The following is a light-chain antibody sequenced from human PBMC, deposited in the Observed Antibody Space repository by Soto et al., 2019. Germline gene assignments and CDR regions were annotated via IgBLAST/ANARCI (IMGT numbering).Light chain of an antibody. V-gene: IGKV1-5*03. CDR3: QQYNDSFPYT. CDR1: QSISTW. CDR2: KAS. Sequence: DIQLTQSPSTLSASVGDRVTITCRASQSISTWLAWYQQKPGTAPQLLIYKASTLEVGVPSRFSGSRSGTEFTLTVSSLQPDDFATYYCQQYNDSFPYTFGQGTKLEIK. J-gene: IGKJ2*01.